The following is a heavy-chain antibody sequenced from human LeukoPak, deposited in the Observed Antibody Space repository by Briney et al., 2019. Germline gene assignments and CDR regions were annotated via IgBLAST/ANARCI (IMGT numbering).Heavy chain of an antibody. V-gene: IGHV4-34*01. J-gene: IGHJ4*02. D-gene: IGHD3-10*01. Sequence: SETLSLTCAVYGGSFSGYYWSWIRQPPGKGLEWIGEINHSGSTNYNPSLKSRVTISVDTSKNQFSLKLSPVTAADTAVYYCARGYYYGSGSYYNWGQGTLVTVSS. CDR1: GGSFSGYY. CDR2: INHSGST. CDR3: ARGYYYGSGSYYN.